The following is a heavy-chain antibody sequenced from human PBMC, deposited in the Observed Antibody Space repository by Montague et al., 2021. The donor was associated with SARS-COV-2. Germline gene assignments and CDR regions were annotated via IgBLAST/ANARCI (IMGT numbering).Heavy chain of an antibody. J-gene: IGHJ6*02. Sequence: SETLSLTCAVSGGSISGYYWSWIRQPPGKGLEWIGEINHSGSTNYNPSLKSRVTISVDTSKNQFSLKLSSVTAADTAVYYCARTGVNAVTRRYYYGMDVWGQGTTVTVSS. D-gene: IGHD4-11*01. V-gene: IGHV4-34*01. CDR3: ARTGVNAVTRRYYYGMDV. CDR2: INHSGST. CDR1: GGSISGYY.